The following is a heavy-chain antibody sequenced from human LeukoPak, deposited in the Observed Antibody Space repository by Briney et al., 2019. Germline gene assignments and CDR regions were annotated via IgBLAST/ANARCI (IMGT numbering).Heavy chain of an antibody. J-gene: IGHJ2*01. CDR3: ARVQGSGTYYNVIDL. CDR1: GYIFTGYY. CDR2: INPNSGGT. V-gene: IGHV1-2*02. Sequence: ASVKVSCKASGYIFTGYYMHWVRQAPGQGLEWMGWINPNSGGTNYAQKFQGRVTMNRDTSISTAYMELSRLRSDDTAVYYCARVQGSGTYYNVIDLWGRGTLVTVSS. D-gene: IGHD3-10*01.